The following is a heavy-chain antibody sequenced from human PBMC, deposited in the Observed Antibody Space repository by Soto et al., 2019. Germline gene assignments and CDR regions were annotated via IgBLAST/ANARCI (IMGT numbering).Heavy chain of an antibody. CDR1: GYTVTNYW. CDR2: IYPRDSET. V-gene: IGHV5-51*01. D-gene: IGHD6-19*01. Sequence: GESLKISCFAAGYTVTNYWVGWVRQKPGKGLEWMGMIYPRDSETRFSPSFQDQVTISADKSNTTAYLHWRSLKTSDTAIYYCARLGKGSDWSGGAYDVWGQGTMVTVSS. J-gene: IGHJ3*01. CDR3: ARLGKGSDWSGGAYDV.